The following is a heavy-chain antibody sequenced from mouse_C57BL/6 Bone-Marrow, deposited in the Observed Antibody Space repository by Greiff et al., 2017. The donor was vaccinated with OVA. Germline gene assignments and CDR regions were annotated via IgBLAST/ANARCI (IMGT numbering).Heavy chain of an antibody. J-gene: IGHJ2*01. Sequence: QVQLQQSGAELARPGASVKLSCKASGYTFTSYGISWVKQRPGQGLEWIGEIYPRSGNTYYTEKFKGKATLTADKSSSTAYMELRSLTSEDSAVNLCARGLLLRYDIDYWGKGTTLTVSS. D-gene: IGHD1-1*01. CDR1: GYTFTSYG. CDR2: IYPRSGNT. CDR3: ARGLLLRYDIDY. V-gene: IGHV1-81*01.